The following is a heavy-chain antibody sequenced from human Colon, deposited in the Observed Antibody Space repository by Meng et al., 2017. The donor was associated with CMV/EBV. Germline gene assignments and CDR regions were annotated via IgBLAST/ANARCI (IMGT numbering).Heavy chain of an antibody. CDR3: ARTPRGYCTNGVCLHYFDY. V-gene: IGHV3-7*01. D-gene: IGHD2-8*01. J-gene: IGHJ4*02. CDR2: IKHDGHEE. Sequence: GESLKISCGASGFTFSSYWMTWVRQVPGKGLEWLAKIKHDGHEEKYLDSVEGRFSISRDNTKNSLYLLMSSLRAEDTAVYYCARTPRGYCTNGVCLHYFDYWGQGTLVTVSS. CDR1: GFTFSSYW.